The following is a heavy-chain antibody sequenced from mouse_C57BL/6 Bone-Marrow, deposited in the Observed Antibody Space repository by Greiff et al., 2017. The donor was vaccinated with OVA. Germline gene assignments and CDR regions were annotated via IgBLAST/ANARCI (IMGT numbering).Heavy chain of an antibody. J-gene: IGHJ2*01. CDR3: ARRLNYYGSSYEDY. V-gene: IGHV1-55*01. Sequence: VPLPPPFSYLFNPVSSFNISFNSSGYTFTSYWITWVNQRPLQVLEWIGDIYPGSGSTNYNEKFKSKATLTVDTSSSTAYMQLSSLTSEDSAVYYCARRLNYYGSSYEDYWGQGTTLTVSS. CDR1: GYTFTSYW. CDR2: IYPGSGST. D-gene: IGHD1-1*01.